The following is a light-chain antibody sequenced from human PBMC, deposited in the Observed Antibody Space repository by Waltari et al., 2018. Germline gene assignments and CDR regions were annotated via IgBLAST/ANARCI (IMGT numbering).Light chain of an antibody. Sequence: QSVLTQPPSVSGAPGQTVTISCPGSSSNLGADYGVPWYQQLPGTAPKLLIDNGANRPSGVPDRFSGSRSGTSASLAITGLQAEDEADYFCHSYDRSLDGVVFGGGTKLTVL. CDR1: SSNLGADYG. V-gene: IGLV1-40*01. J-gene: IGLJ2*01. CDR2: NGA. CDR3: HSYDRSLDGVV.